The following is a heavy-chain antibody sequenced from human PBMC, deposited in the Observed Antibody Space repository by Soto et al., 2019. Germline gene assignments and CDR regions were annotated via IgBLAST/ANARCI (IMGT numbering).Heavy chain of an antibody. Sequence: PSETLSLTCTVSGGSISSYYWSWIRQPPGKGLEWIGYIYYSGSTNYNPSLKSRVTISVDTSKNQFSLKLSSVTAADTAVYYCARDQRRVAVDYRDYYYYGMDVWGQGTTVTVSS. CDR1: GGSISSYY. D-gene: IGHD6-19*01. CDR3: ARDQRRVAVDYRDYYYYGMDV. J-gene: IGHJ6*02. V-gene: IGHV4-59*01. CDR2: IYYSGST.